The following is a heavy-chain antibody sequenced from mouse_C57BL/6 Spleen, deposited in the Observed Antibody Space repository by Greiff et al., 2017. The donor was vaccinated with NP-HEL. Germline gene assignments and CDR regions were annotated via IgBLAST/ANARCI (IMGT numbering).Heavy chain of an antibody. D-gene: IGHD2-4*01. CDR2: ISSGSSTI. Sequence: DVMLVESGGGLVKPGGSLKLSCAASGFTFSDYGMHWVRQAPEKGLEWVAYISSGSSTIYYADTVKGRFTISRDNAKNTLFLQMTSLRSEDTAMYYCAREDYDEAWFAYWGQGTLVTVSA. CDR3: AREDYDEAWFAY. J-gene: IGHJ3*01. V-gene: IGHV5-17*01. CDR1: GFTFSDYG.